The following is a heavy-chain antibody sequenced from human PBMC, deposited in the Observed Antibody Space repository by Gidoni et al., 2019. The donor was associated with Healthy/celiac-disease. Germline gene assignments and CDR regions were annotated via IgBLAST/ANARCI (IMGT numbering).Heavy chain of an antibody. Sequence: EVQLVESGGGLVKPGGSLRLSCAASGFTFSSYSMNWVRQAPGKGLEWVSSISSSSSYIYYADSVKGRFTISRDNAKNSLYLQMNSLRAEDTAVYYCARMYGGSSWSRVGPLDYWGQGTLVTVSS. CDR2: ISSSSSYI. J-gene: IGHJ4*02. V-gene: IGHV3-21*01. CDR1: GFTFSSYS. CDR3: ARMYGGSSWSRVGPLDY. D-gene: IGHD6-13*01.